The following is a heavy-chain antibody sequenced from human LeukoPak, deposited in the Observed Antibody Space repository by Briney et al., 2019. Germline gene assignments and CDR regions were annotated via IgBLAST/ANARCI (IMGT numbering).Heavy chain of an antibody. V-gene: IGHV4-31*03. CDR2: IYYSGST. J-gene: IGHJ4*02. CDR1: GGSISSGGYY. CDR3: ARDGPVFGAFDY. D-gene: IGHD3-16*01. Sequence: SETLSLTCTVSGGSISSGGYYWSWIRQHPGKGLEWIGYIYYSGSTYYNPSLKSRVTISVDTSKNQFSLKLSSVTAADTAVYYCARDGPVFGAFDYWGQGTLVTVSS.